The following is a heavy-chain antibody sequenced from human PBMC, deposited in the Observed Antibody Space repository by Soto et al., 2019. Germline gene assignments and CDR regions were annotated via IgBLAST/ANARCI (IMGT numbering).Heavy chain of an antibody. V-gene: IGHV5-51*01. Sequence: GESLKISCKASGYSFSFYWIGWVRQMPGKGLEWMAIIYPDDSDIRYSPSFEAHVTISADKSTSTAFLQWSSLKASDTAMYYCATAYVYDFENSNYYRDAFDIWGQGTLVTVS. CDR3: ATAYVYDFENSNYYRDAFDI. CDR2: IYPDDSDI. J-gene: IGHJ3*02. D-gene: IGHD3-22*01. CDR1: GYSFSFYW.